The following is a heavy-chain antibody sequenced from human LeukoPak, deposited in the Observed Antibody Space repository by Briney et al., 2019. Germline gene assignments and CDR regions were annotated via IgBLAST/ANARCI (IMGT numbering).Heavy chain of an antibody. V-gene: IGHV3-30-3*01. CDR2: ISYDGSNK. CDR1: GFTFSSYA. D-gene: IGHD6-13*01. J-gene: IGHJ4*02. Sequence: GGSLRLSCAASGFTFSSYAMHWVRQAPGKGLEWVAVISYDGSNKYYADSVKGRFTISRDNSKNTLYLQMNSLRAEDTAVYYCARGGSRPIDYWGRGTLVTVSS. CDR3: ARGGSRPIDY.